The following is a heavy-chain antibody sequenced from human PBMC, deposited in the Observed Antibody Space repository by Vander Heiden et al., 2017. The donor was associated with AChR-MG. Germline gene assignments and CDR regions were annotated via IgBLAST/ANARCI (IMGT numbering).Heavy chain of an antibody. CDR3: ARPPIAARPSYYYYYGMDV. J-gene: IGHJ6*02. V-gene: IGHV3-30-3*01. CDR2: ISYDGSNK. CDR1: GFTFSSSA. D-gene: IGHD6-6*01. Sequence: QVQLVESGGGVVQPGRSLRLSCAASGFTFSSSAMPWVRQAPGKGLEWVAVISYDGSNKYYADSVKGRFTISRDNSKNTLYLQMNSLRAEDTAVYYCARPPIAARPSYYYYYGMDVWGQGTTVTVSS.